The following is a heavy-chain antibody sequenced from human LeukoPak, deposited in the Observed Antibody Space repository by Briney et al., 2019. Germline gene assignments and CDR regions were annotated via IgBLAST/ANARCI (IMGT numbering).Heavy chain of an antibody. CDR2: IYYSGST. CDR3: ASGDSSGYYYTLDY. D-gene: IGHD3-22*01. J-gene: IGHJ4*02. CDR1: RASISSSSYY. V-gene: IGHV4-39*01. Sequence: SETLSLTCTLSRASISSSSYYWGWLRQPPRKWLEWIGSIYYSGSTYYNPSLKSRVTISLDTSKNQFSLKLSPVSAADTAVYYCASGDSSGYYYTLDYWGLGTLVTVSS.